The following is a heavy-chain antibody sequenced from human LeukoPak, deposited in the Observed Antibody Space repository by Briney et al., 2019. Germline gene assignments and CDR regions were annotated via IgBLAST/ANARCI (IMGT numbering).Heavy chain of an antibody. CDR1: GFTFSSYA. J-gene: IGHJ4*02. Sequence: PGRSLRLSCAASGFTFSSYAMHWVRQAPGKGLEGVAVISYYGSNKYYADSVQGRFTISRDNSKNTLYLQLNSLRAEDTAVYYCASPPEGGSYYLETFDYWGQGTLVTVSS. D-gene: IGHD1-26*01. CDR2: ISYYGSNK. CDR3: ASPPEGGSYYLETFDY. V-gene: IGHV3-30*04.